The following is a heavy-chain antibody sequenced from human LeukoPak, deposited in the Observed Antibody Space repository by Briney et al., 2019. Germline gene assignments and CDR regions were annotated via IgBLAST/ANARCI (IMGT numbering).Heavy chain of an antibody. Sequence: ASVKVSCKVSGYSLTELSLHWVRQAPGKGLEWMGGLDPADGEMIYTQMFQGRITMTEDSSTDTAYMEMSSLRSDDTAVYYCATGRKKWDLLNYWGQGTLVTVSS. CDR3: ATGRKKWDLLNY. CDR2: LDPADGEM. V-gene: IGHV1-24*01. J-gene: IGHJ4*02. D-gene: IGHD1-26*01. CDR1: GYSLTELS.